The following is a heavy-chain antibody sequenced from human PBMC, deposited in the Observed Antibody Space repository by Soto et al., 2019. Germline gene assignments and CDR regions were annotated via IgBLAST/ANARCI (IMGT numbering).Heavy chain of an antibody. D-gene: IGHD5-12*01. J-gene: IGHJ4*02. CDR3: AREDRGPRTPNIVAPVSYSHDDY. V-gene: IGHV1-18*01. Sequence: GASVKVSCKASGYTFTSYGISWVRQAPGQGLERMGWISAYNGNTNYAQKLQGRVTMTTDTSTSTAYMELSSLRSEDTAVHYCAREDRGPRTPNIVAPVSYSHDDYWGQGTLVTVSS. CDR1: GYTFTSYG. CDR2: ISAYNGNT.